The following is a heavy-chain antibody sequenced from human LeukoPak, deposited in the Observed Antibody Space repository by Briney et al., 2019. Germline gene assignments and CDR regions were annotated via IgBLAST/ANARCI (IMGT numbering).Heavy chain of an antibody. CDR3: AKEGGPYTSGTYSDY. D-gene: IGHD3-10*01. CDR1: GFTFSSYA. Sequence: GGSLRLSCAASGFTFSSYAMNWVRQAPGKGLEWVSVISGSGANTYSADSVKGRFTISRDNSNSTLYLQMNSLSAEDTAVYYCAKEGGPYTSGTYSDYWGQGTLVTVSS. V-gene: IGHV3-23*01. J-gene: IGHJ4*02. CDR2: ISGSGANT.